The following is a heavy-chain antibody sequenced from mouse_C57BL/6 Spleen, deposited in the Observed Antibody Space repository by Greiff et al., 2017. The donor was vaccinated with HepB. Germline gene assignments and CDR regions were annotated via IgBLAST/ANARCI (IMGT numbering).Heavy chain of an antibody. CDR1: GYTFTDYE. CDR2: IDPETGGT. V-gene: IGHV1-15*01. D-gene: IGHD2-3*01. Sequence: VQLQESGAELVRPGASVTLSCKASGYTFTDYEMHWVKQTPVHGLEWIGAIDPETGGTAYNQKFKGKAILTADKSSSTAYMELRSLTSEDSAVYYCTRRGLLPFAYWGQGTLVTVSA. CDR3: TRRGLLPFAY. J-gene: IGHJ3*01.